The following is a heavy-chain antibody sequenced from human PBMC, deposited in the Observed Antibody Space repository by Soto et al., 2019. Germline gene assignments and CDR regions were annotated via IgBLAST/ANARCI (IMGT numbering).Heavy chain of an antibody. V-gene: IGHV4-4*07. CDR1: GGSISSYY. Sequence: QVHLQESGPGLLKLSETLSLTCTVSGGSISSYYWTWIRQPAGKGLEWMGRIYSSCSTNFNPSLKSRVTMSVDKSTNQFSLSLTSVTAADTDIYYCARDGGFSSGWTTYFDDWGKGTLVTVAS. CDR3: ARDGGFSSGWTTYFDD. CDR2: IYSSCST. D-gene: IGHD6-19*01. J-gene: IGHJ4*02.